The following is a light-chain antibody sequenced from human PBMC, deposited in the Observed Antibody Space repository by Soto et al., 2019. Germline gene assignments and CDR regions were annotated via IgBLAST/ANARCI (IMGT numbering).Light chain of an antibody. J-gene: IGKJ5*01. Sequence: ILMTQSPLSLPVTPGEPAAISCRSSQSLLHSNGYNYLDWYLQKPGQSPQLLIYLGSNRASGVPDRFSGSGSGTDFTLKISRVEAEDVGVYYCMQALQTPRFGQGTRLEI. V-gene: IGKV2-28*01. CDR1: QSLLHSNGYNY. CDR2: LGS. CDR3: MQALQTPR.